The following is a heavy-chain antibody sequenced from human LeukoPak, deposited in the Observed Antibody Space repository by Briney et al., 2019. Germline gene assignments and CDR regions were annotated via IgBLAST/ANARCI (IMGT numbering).Heavy chain of an antibody. Sequence: GGSLKLSCAASGFTFSGSAMHWVRQASRKGLEWVGRIRSKANSYATAYAASVKGRFTISRDDSKNTAYLQMNSLKTEDTAVYYCTNRMTTYDYYYYYGMDVWGQGTTVTVSS. CDR3: TNRMTTYDYYYYYGMDV. CDR1: GFTFSGSA. V-gene: IGHV3-73*01. D-gene: IGHD1-1*01. CDR2: IRSKANSYAT. J-gene: IGHJ6*02.